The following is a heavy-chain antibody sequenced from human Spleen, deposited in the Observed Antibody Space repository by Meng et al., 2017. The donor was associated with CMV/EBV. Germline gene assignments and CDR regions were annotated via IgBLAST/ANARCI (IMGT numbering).Heavy chain of an antibody. J-gene: IGHJ3*02. Sequence: GESLKISCAASGFTFSSYWMSWVRQAPGKGLEWVANIKQDGSEKYYVDSVKGRFTISRDNSRKMVYLQMNSLRPEDTAVYFCTNLGGSDAFNIWGQGTVVTVSS. D-gene: IGHD2-15*01. V-gene: IGHV3-7*01. CDR2: IKQDGSEK. CDR3: TNLGGSDAFNI. CDR1: GFTFSSYW.